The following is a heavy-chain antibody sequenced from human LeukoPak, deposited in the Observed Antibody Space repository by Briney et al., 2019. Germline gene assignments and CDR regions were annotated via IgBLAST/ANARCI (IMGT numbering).Heavy chain of an antibody. V-gene: IGHV3-53*01. CDR1: GFTVSSNY. CDR3: ARAFRAAGTFVY. J-gene: IGHJ4*02. CDR2: IYSGGST. D-gene: IGHD6-13*01. Sequence: GGSLRLSCAASGFTVSSNYMSWVRQALGKGLEWVSVIYSGGSTYYADSVKGRFTISRDNSKNTLYLQMNSLRAEDTAVYYCARAFRAAGTFVYWGQGTLVTVSS.